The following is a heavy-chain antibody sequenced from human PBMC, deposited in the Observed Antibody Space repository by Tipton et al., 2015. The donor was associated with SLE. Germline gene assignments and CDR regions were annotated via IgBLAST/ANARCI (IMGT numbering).Heavy chain of an antibody. V-gene: IGHV3-33*01. CDR3: ASDSSSWSYFDY. D-gene: IGHD6-13*01. Sequence: SLRLSCAASGFTFSSYGMHWVRQAPGKGLEWVAVIWYDGSNKYYADSVKGRFTISRDNSKNTLYLQMNSLRAEDTAVYYCASDSSSWSYFDYWGQGTLVTVSS. J-gene: IGHJ4*02. CDR2: IWYDGSNK. CDR1: GFTFSSYG.